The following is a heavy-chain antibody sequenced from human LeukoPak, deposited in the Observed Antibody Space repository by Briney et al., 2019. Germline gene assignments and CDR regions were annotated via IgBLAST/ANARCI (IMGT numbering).Heavy chain of an antibody. Sequence: ASVKVSCKASGYTFTSYYIHWVRQAPGQGLEWMAIINPSGGSTSYAQKFQGRVTMTRDTSTSTVYMELSSVRSEDTAAYYCARGGWVEKAPFDYWGQGTLVTVSS. J-gene: IGHJ4*02. CDR1: GYTFTSYY. CDR3: ARGGWVEKAPFDY. CDR2: INPSGGST. V-gene: IGHV1-46*01. D-gene: IGHD5-24*01.